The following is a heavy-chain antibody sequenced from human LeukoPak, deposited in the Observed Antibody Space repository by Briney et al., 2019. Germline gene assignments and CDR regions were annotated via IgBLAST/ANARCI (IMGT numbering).Heavy chain of an antibody. CDR1: GGSISSYY. V-gene: IGHV4-59*01. D-gene: IGHD3-22*01. CDR2: SYYSGST. Sequence: TSETLSLTCTVSGGSISSYYWRCLRQPPEKGLEGIAHSYYSGSTNYIPSLKSRVTISVDTSKNQFSLRLSSVSAADTAVYYCARGYYDSSGYYYFDYCGQGNLVTVSS. J-gene: IGHJ4*02. CDR3: ARGYYDSSGYYYFDY.